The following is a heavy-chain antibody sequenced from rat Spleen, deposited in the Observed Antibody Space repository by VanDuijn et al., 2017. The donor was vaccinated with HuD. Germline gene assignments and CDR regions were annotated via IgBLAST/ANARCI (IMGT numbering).Heavy chain of an antibody. CDR1: GFTFSDFD. D-gene: IGHD1-1*01. CDR3: ERLAGTTVLDYYFDY. J-gene: IGHJ2*01. V-gene: IGHV5S23*01. CDR2: ISTGGDNT. Sequence: EVRLVESGGGLVQPGRSLKLSCAASGFTFSDFDMAWVRQAPTKGLEWVASISTGGDNTYYRDSVKGRFTISRDDEESTLYLQMDRLRSEDTATFFCERLAGTTVLDYYFDYWGQGVMVTVSS.